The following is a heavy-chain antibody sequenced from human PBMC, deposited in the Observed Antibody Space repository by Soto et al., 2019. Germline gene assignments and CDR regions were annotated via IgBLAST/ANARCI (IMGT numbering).Heavy chain of an antibody. CDR2: INPNSGGT. J-gene: IGHJ3*02. CDR3: ARETVQFGGGGINAFDI. V-gene: IGHV1-2*04. Sequence: ASVKVSCKASGYTFTGYYMHWVRQAPGQGLEWMGWINPNSGGTNYAQKFQGWVTTTRDTSISTAYMELSRLRSDDTAVYYCARETVQFGGGGINAFDIWGQGTMVTVSS. D-gene: IGHD2-15*01. CDR1: GYTFTGYY.